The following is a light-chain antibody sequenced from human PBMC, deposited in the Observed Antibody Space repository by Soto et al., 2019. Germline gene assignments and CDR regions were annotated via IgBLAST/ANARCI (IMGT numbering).Light chain of an antibody. CDR3: QQYGDSPLT. CDR2: GVS. V-gene: IGKV3-20*01. Sequence: EIVLTQSPGTVSLSPGERATLSCRASQSVTSSYLAWYQQKPGQAPRLLIYGVSSRATGIPDRFSGSGAGTDFTLTTSRLEPEDFAVYYCQQYGDSPLTFGGGTKVDIK. J-gene: IGKJ4*01. CDR1: QSVTSSY.